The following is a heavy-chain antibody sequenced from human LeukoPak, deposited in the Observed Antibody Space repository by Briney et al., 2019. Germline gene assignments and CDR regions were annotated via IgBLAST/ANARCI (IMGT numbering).Heavy chain of an antibody. CDR2: INHSGST. CDR1: GGSFSGYY. V-gene: IGHV4-34*01. D-gene: IGHD3-10*01. J-gene: IGHJ4*02. CDR3: ARGVGVIGSGSYSGADY. Sequence: SETLSLTCAVYGGSFSGYYWSWIRQPPGKGLEWIGEINHSGSTNYNPSLKSRVTISVGTSKNQFSLKLSSVTAADTAVYYCARGVGVIGSGSYSGADYWGQGTLVTVSS.